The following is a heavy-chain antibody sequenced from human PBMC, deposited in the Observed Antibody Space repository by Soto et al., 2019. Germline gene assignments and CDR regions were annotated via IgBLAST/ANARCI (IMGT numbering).Heavy chain of an antibody. V-gene: IGHV1-69*13. Sequence: ASVKVSCKASGGTFSSYAISWVRQAPGQGLEWMGGIIPIFGTANYAQKFQGRVTITADESTSTAYMELSSPRSEDTAVYYCARDFYGSGSYYPHYYYYGMDVWGQGTTVTVSS. CDR2: IIPIFGTA. CDR3: ARDFYGSGSYYPHYYYYGMDV. J-gene: IGHJ6*02. D-gene: IGHD3-10*01. CDR1: GGTFSSYA.